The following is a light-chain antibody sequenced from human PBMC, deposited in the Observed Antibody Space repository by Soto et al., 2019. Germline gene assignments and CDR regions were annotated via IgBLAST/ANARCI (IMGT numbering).Light chain of an antibody. CDR2: GAS. V-gene: IGKV3-15*01. CDR1: KGVSSD. Sequence: ERVITHSPGPPSVSPGEKAPPSSRASKGVSSDLAWYQQRPGQAPRLLIYGASTRATGIPARFSGSGSGTEFTLTISSLQSEDFAVYYCQQYNNWPRTFGQGTKVDI. J-gene: IGKJ1*01. CDR3: QQYNNWPRT.